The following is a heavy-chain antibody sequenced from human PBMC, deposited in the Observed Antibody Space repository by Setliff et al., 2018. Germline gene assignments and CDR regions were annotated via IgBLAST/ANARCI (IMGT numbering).Heavy chain of an antibody. CDR3: ANGWRNFDY. Sequence: SETLSLTCTVSGTSINSYWTWIRQSPGKGLEWIGFAYSNGNKDFNPSLKSRVAFSVDTSQNHVSLKLSSVTPADTAVYFCANGWRNFDYWGQGILVTVSS. V-gene: IGHV4-59*01. J-gene: IGHJ4*01. CDR1: GTSINSY. CDR2: AYSNGNK. D-gene: IGHD6-19*01.